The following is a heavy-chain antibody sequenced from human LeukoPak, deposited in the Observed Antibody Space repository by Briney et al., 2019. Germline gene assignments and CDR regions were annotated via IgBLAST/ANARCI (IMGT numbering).Heavy chain of an antibody. J-gene: IGHJ4*02. CDR1: GGSISSSSYY. CDR2: IYYSGST. Sequence: SETLSLTCTVSGGSISSSSYYWGWIRQPPGKGLEWIGSIYYSGSTYYNPSLKSRVTKSVDTSKNQFSLKLSSVTAADAAVYYCTSEAYYFDYWGQGTLATVSS. V-gene: IGHV4-39*01. CDR3: TSEAYYFDY.